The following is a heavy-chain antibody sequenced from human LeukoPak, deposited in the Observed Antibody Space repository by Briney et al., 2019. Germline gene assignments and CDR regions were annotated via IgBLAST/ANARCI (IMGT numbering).Heavy chain of an antibody. V-gene: IGHV1-24*01. CDR2: FDPEDGET. J-gene: IGHJ4*02. CDR3: ATTGGLWFGESVDY. CDR1: GYTLTELS. D-gene: IGHD3-10*01. Sequence: ASVKVSCKVSGYTLTELSMHWVRQAPGKGLEWMRGFDPEDGETIYAQKFQGRVTMTEDTSTDTAYMELSSLRSEDTAVYYCATTGGLWFGESVDYWGQGTLVTVSS.